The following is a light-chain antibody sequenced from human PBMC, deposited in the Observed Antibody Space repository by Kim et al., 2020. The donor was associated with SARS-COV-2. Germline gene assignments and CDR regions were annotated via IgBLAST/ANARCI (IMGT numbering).Light chain of an antibody. J-gene: IGLJ3*02. CDR1: NIGSKN. Sequence: SYELTQPLSVSVALGQTARITCEENNIGSKNVHWYQQKLGQAPVLVIYRDTNRPSGIPERFSGSNSGNTATLTISRAQVGDEADYYCQVWDSTWVFGGVT. CDR3: QVWDSTWV. CDR2: RDT. V-gene: IGLV3-9*01.